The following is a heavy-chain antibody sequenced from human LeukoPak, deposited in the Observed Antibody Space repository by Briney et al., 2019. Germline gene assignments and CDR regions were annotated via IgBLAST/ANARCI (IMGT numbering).Heavy chain of an antibody. CDR2: VKEDGSED. Sequence: GGSLRLSCAASGXTFSRYWMSWVRQAPGKGLEWVANVKEDGSEDYYVDSVKGRFTISRDNAKNSLYLQMNSLRAEDTAVYYCARDIRSSLDSWGQGTLVTVSS. CDR3: ARDIRSSLDS. CDR1: GXTFSRYW. J-gene: IGHJ4*02. V-gene: IGHV3-7*04.